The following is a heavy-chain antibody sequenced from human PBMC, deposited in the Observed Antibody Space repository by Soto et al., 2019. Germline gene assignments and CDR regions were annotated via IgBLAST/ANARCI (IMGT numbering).Heavy chain of an antibody. CDR1: GFTVSSNY. Sequence: GGSLRLSCAASGFTVSSNYMSWVRQAPGKGLEWVSVIYSGGSTYYADSAKGRFTISRDNSKNTLYLQMNSLRAEDTAVYYCARGGDTAMVFDYWGQGTLVTVSS. CDR3: ARGGDTAMVFDY. D-gene: IGHD5-18*01. CDR2: IYSGGST. V-gene: IGHV3-53*01. J-gene: IGHJ4*02.